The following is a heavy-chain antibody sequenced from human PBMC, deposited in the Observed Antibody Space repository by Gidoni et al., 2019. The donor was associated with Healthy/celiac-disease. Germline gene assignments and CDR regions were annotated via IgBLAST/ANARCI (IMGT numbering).Heavy chain of an antibody. J-gene: IGHJ6*02. Sequence: QVTLKESGPVLVQPTETLTLTCTVSGFSLSTPRMGVSWIRQPPGKALEWLAHIFSNDEKSYSTSLKSRLTISKDTSKSQVVLTMTNMDPVDTATYYCARIEYSSSSGYYYGMDVWGQGTTVTVSS. CDR1: GFSLSTPRMG. D-gene: IGHD6-6*01. CDR3: ARIEYSSSSGYYYGMDV. CDR2: IFSNDEK. V-gene: IGHV2-26*01.